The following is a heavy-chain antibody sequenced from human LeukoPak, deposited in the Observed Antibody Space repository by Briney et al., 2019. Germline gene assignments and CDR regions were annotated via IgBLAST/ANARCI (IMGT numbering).Heavy chain of an antibody. J-gene: IGHJ4*02. Sequence: PGGSLRLSCAASAFSFSDYWMTWVRQAPGKGLHWVAHINQDGSEEYYVDSVKGRFTISRDNAKTSLYLQMNSLRAEDTAVYYCAGWSSGWEFDYWGQGTLVSVSS. D-gene: IGHD6-19*01. CDR2: INQDGSEE. CDR3: AGWSSGWEFDY. V-gene: IGHV3-7*05. CDR1: AFSFSDYW.